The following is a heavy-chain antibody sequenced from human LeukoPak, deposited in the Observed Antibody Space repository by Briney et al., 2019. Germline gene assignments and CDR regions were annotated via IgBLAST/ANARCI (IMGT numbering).Heavy chain of an antibody. V-gene: IGHV1-18*01. CDR1: GGTFSSYA. D-gene: IGHD1-26*01. J-gene: IGHJ4*02. CDR3: GRDWDWHVQF. Sequence: GASVKVSCKASGGTFSSYAISWVRQAPGQGLEWIGWIGVFNGNRNYAKSVQGRATLTADTSTNTTYMELRSLTSDDTAVYFCGRDWDWHVQFWGQGTLITVSS. CDR2: IGVFNGNR.